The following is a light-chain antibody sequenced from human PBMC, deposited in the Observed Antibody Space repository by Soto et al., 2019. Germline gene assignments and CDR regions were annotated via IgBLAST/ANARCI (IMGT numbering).Light chain of an antibody. Sequence: DIPMTQSPSSLSASVGDRVTITCRASESMIRYLNWYQQKPGKAPKLLIYGASSLQSGVPSRFSGSGSGTDFSFTISSLQPDDFATYYCQQTYRSPWTFGQGTKVEIK. V-gene: IGKV1-39*01. CDR3: QQTYRSPWT. CDR2: GAS. J-gene: IGKJ1*01. CDR1: ESMIRY.